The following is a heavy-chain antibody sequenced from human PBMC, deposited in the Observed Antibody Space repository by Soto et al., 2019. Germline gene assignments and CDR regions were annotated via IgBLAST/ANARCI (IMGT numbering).Heavy chain of an antibody. V-gene: IGHV1-46*01. J-gene: IGHJ4*02. CDR3: ARAPNESYYFDY. D-gene: IGHD5-18*01. Sequence: QVHLVQSGAEVKKPGASVKVSCKASGYTFTNYYIHWVRQAPGQGLEWLGIIRPSGGRTEYAQRFQGRVTMTRDTSTSTVYMELTSLTSEDTAVYYCARAPNESYYFDYWGQGTLVTVSS. CDR2: IRPSGGRT. CDR1: GYTFTNYY.